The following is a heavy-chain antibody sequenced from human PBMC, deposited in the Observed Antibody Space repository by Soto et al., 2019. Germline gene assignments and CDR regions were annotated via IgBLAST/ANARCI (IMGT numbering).Heavy chain of an antibody. V-gene: IGHV3-9*01. CDR3: AKDSAAGGGYYYGMDV. CDR2: ISWNSGSI. J-gene: IGHJ6*02. D-gene: IGHD6-13*01. CDR1: GFTFDDYA. Sequence: EVQLVESGGGLVQPGRSLRLSCAASGFTFDDYAMHWVRQAPGKGLEWVSGISWNSGSIGYADSVKGRFTISRDNAKNSLYLQMNRLRAEDTALYYCAKDSAAGGGYYYGMDVWGQGTTVTVSS.